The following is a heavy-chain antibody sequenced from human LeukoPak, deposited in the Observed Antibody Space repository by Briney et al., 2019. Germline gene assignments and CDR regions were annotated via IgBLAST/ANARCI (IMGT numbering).Heavy chain of an antibody. V-gene: IGHV3-30*03. CDR1: GFTFSSYG. D-gene: IGHD2-21*01. CDR3: ARDWHCAL. J-gene: IGHJ4*02. Sequence: PGGSLRLSCAASGFTFSSYGIHWVRQAPGQGLEWEAVISYDGNNKYYADSAKGRFTISRDNSKNTLYLQMNSLRAEDTAVYYCARDWHCALWGQGTLVTVSS. CDR2: ISYDGNNK.